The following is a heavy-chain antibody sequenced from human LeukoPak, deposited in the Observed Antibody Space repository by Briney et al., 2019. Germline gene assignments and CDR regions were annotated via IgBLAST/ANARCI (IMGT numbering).Heavy chain of an antibody. CDR3: ARDHYDSSGYYSEI. Sequence: SETLSLTCTVSGGSISSSSYYWGWIRQPPGKGLEWIGSIYYSGSTYYNPSLKSRVTISVDTSKNQFSLKLSSVTAADTAVYYCARDHYDSSGYYSEIWGQGIMVTVSS. D-gene: IGHD3-22*01. V-gene: IGHV4-39*07. CDR2: IYYSGST. J-gene: IGHJ3*02. CDR1: GGSISSSSYY.